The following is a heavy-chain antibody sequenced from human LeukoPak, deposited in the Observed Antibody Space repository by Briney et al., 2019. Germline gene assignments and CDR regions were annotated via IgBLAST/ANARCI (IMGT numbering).Heavy chain of an antibody. Sequence: GGSLRLSCAASGFIFRTYAMNWVRQAPGKGLEWVAFIFYNGTDKYADFVKGRFTISRDNSKNTLYLQMNSLRAEDTAVYYCAKEYSGSFSPFPSYFDYWGQGTLVTVSS. V-gene: IGHV3-30*02. D-gene: IGHD1-26*01. CDR1: GFIFRTYA. J-gene: IGHJ4*02. CDR3: AKEYSGSFSPFPSYFDY. CDR2: IFYNGTDK.